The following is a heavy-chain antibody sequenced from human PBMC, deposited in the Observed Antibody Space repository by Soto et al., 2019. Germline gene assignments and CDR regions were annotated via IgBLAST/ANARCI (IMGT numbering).Heavy chain of an antibody. CDR2: ISSSSTI. D-gene: IGHD6-19*01. J-gene: IGHJ3*02. Sequence: EVQLVESGGGLVQPGGSLRLSCAASGFTFSSYSMNWVRQAPGKGLEWVSYISSSSTIYYADSVKGRFTISRDNAKNSLYLQMNSLRAEDTAVYYCARVRMRHWLVTGAIDAFDIWGQGTMVTVSS. CDR3: ARVRMRHWLVTGAIDAFDI. CDR1: GFTFSSYS. V-gene: IGHV3-48*01.